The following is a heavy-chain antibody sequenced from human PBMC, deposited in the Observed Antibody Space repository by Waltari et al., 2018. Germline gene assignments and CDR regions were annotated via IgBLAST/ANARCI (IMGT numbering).Heavy chain of an antibody. CDR3: ARLVPRGY. CDR2: INHSGST. Sequence: QVQLQQWGAGLLKPSETLSLTCAVYGGSFSGYYWSWIRQPPGKGLEWIGEINHSGSTNYNPSLKSRVTISVDTSKNQFSLKLSSVTAADTAVYYCARLVPRGYWGQGTLVTVSS. CDR1: GGSFSGYY. J-gene: IGHJ4*02. V-gene: IGHV4-34*01.